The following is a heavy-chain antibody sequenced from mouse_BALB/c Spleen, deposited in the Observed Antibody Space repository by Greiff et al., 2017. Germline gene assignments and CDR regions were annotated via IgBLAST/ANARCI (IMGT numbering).Heavy chain of an antibody. CDR2: IDPENGDT. V-gene: IGHV14-4*02. CDR1: GFNIKDYY. J-gene: IGHJ2*01. Sequence: VQLQQSGAELVRSGASVKLSCTASGFNIKDYYMHWVKQRPEQGLEWIGWIDPENGDTEYAPKFQGKATMTADTSSNTAYLQLSSLTSEDTAVYYCNERGYYFDYWGQGTTLTVSS. CDR3: NERGYYFDY.